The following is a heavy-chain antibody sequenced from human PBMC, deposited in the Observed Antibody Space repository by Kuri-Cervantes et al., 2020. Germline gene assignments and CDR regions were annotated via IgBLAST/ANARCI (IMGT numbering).Heavy chain of an antibody. D-gene: IGHD6-6*01. CDR1: GFTFSGSA. V-gene: IGHV3-73*01. J-gene: IGHJ6*02. Sequence: GGSLRLSCAASGFTFSGSAMHWVRQASGKGLEWVGRIRSKANSYATAYAASVKGRFTISRDDSKNTAYLQMNSLKTEDTAVYYCTIGRGSSSSGYYYYGMDVWGQGTTVTVSS. CDR2: IRSKANSYAT. CDR3: TIGRGSSSSGYYYYGMDV.